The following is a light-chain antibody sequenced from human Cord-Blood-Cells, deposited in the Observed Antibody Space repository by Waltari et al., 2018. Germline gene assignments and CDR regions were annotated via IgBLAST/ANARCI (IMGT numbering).Light chain of an antibody. J-gene: IGLJ2*01. Sequence: QSALTQPASVSGSPGPSITTSCPGPSRDVGGYNHVPWYQQHPGKAPKLMIYEVSTRPSGVSNRFSGSKSGNTASLTISGLQAEDEADYYCSSYTSSSTVVFGGGTKLTVL. CDR2: EVS. CDR3: SSYTSSSTVV. V-gene: IGLV2-14*01. CDR1: SRDVGGYNH.